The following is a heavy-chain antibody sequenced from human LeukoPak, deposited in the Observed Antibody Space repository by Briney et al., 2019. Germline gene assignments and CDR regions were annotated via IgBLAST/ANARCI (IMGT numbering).Heavy chain of an antibody. Sequence: GGSLRLSCAASGFTFSSYWMHWVRQPLGKGLVWVSRINPDGTTTNYADSVKGRFTISRDIAKNTLYLQMNSLTVEDTALYYCVRIATVTTPDYWGQGTLVTVSS. CDR2: INPDGTTT. V-gene: IGHV3-74*01. D-gene: IGHD4-17*01. CDR3: VRIATVTTPDY. CDR1: GFTFSSYW. J-gene: IGHJ4*02.